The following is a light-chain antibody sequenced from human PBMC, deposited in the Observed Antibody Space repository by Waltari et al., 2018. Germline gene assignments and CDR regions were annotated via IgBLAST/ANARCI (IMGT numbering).Light chain of an antibody. V-gene: IGKV3-20*01. Sequence: ECVVTQSPGTLSLALGERVTLSCRVSKSVRGSLAWYQQKAGQAPRLLIYGASSRATGNPDGFSGIGSGTDFSITISRREPEECAVYDCQNYVRLPATFGQGSKVEI. CDR2: GAS. CDR1: KSVRGS. J-gene: IGKJ1*01. CDR3: QNYVRLPAT.